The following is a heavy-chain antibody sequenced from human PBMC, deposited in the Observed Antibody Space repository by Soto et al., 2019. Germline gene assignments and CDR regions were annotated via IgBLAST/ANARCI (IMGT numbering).Heavy chain of an antibody. CDR3: ARGKLRFPLGY. D-gene: IGHD2-21*01. J-gene: IGHJ4*02. V-gene: IGHV4-34*01. CDR2: INHSGST. Sequence: TLSLTCAVYGGSFSGYYWSWIRQPPGKGLEWIGEINHSGSTNYNLSLKSRVTISVDTSKNQFSLKLSSVTAADTAVYYCARGKLRFPLGYWGQGTLVTVSS. CDR1: GGSFSGYY.